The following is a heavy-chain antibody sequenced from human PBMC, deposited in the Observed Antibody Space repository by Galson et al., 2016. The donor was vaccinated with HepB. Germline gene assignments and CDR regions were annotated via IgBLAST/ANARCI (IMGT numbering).Heavy chain of an antibody. D-gene: IGHD6-13*01. CDR2: IYPGDSDT. CDR1: GYSFTSYW. V-gene: IGHV5-51*01. CDR3: ARQTAAGTIDYYYGMDV. J-gene: IGHJ6*02. Sequence: QSGAEVKKPGESLKISCKGSGYSFTSYWIGWVRQMPGKGLEWMGIIYPGDSDTRYSPSFQGQVTISADKSISTAYLQWSSLKASDTAMYYCARQTAAGTIDYYYGMDVWGQGTTVTVSS.